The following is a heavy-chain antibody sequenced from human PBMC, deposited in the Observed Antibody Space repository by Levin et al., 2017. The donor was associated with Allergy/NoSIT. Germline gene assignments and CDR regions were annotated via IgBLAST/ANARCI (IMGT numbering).Heavy chain of an antibody. Sequence: SGPTLVKPTQTLTLTCTFSGFSLSTSGVGVGWIRQPPGKALEWLALIYWNDDKSYSPSLKSRLTITKDTSKSQVVLTMTNMDPVDTATYYCTHVISGYYYADYWGQGTLVTVSS. J-gene: IGHJ4*02. V-gene: IGHV2-5*01. CDR1: GFSLSTSGVG. D-gene: IGHD3-22*01. CDR2: IYWNDDK. CDR3: THVISGYYYADY.